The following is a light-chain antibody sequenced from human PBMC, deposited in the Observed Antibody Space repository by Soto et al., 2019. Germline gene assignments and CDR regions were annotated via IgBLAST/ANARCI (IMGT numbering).Light chain of an antibody. J-gene: IGKJ4*01. V-gene: IGKV1-39*01. CDR3: QQSYSTPPT. Sequence: DIQMTQSPSSLSASVGDRVTITCRASQSITNYLNWYQQKPGKAPKVLIYGASSLQSGVPSRFSGSGSRTDFTLTISSLQPEDFATYYCQQSYSTPPTFGGGTKVEIK. CDR1: QSITNY. CDR2: GAS.